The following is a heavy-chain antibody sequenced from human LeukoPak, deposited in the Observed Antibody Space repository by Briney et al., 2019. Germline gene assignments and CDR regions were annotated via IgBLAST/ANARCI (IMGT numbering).Heavy chain of an antibody. CDR3: ARVMVWSNAFDI. D-gene: IGHD3-10*01. J-gene: IGHJ3*02. Sequence: GRFTISRDNAKNSLYLQMNSLRAGDTAVYYCARVMVWSNAFDIWGQGTMVTVSS. V-gene: IGHV3-11*06.